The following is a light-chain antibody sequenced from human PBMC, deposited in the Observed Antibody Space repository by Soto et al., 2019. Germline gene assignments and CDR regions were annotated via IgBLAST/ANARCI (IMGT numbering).Light chain of an antibody. V-gene: IGLV1-44*01. CDR2: NNN. CDR1: SSNVGSNN. CDR3: STWDDSLIGPV. J-gene: IGLJ3*02. Sequence: QPVLTQPPSASGTPGQRVAISCSGSSSNVGSNNVNWYQQLPGTAPKLLIHNNNQRPSGVPDRFSGSKSGTSASLAISGLQSEDEADYFCSTWDDSLIGPVFGGGTKVTVL.